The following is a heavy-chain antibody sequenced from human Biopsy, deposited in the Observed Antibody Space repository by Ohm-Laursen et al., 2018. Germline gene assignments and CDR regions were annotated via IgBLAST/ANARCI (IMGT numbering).Heavy chain of an antibody. V-gene: IGHV1-2*02. J-gene: IGHJ5*02. CDR1: GYTFTGYH. CDR2: IIAKTGDT. D-gene: IGHD3-22*01. CDR3: TRGGYYYDSLAYYYWFDP. Sequence: PSVTVSCTASGYTFTGYHVHWVRQAPGHGLEWMGWIIAKTGDTNYAQKFQGRVTMTRDTSISTAYVDLSSLRADDTAVYYCTRGGYYYDSLAYYYWFDPWGQGTLVTVSS.